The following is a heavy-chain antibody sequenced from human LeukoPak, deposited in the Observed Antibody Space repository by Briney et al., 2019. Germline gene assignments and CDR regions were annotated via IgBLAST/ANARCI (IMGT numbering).Heavy chain of an antibody. CDR1: GGSISSYY. J-gene: IGHJ6*03. V-gene: IGHV4-4*07. D-gene: IGHD1-7*01. Sequence: SETLSLTCTVSGGSISSYYWSWIRRPAGKGLEWIGRIYTSGSTNYNPSLKSRVTISVDKSKNQFSLKLSSVTAADTAVYYCARDNTGTRYYYYMDVWGKGTTVTVSS. CDR3: ARDNTGTRYYYYMDV. CDR2: IYTSGST.